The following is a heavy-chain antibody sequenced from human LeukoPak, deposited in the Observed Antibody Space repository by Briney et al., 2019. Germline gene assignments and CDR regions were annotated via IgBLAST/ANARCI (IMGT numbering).Heavy chain of an antibody. CDR3: ARDGGATTNCDY. Sequence: SVKVSCKASGGTFSSYAISWVRQAPGQELEWMGGVIPIFGTANYAQKFQGRVTITADESTSTAYMELSSLRSEDTAVYYCARDGGATTNCDYWGQGTLVTVSS. CDR2: VIPIFGTA. D-gene: IGHD1-26*01. CDR1: GGTFSSYA. V-gene: IGHV1-69*13. J-gene: IGHJ4*02.